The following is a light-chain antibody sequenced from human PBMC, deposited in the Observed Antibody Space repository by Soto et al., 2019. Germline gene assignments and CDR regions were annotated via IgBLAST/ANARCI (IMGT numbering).Light chain of an antibody. CDR3: QQYNSRPT. J-gene: IGKJ2*01. Sequence: EIVLTQSPATLSVSPGESATLSCRASQSVTSHLAWYQQKPGQAPRLLIFGASTRATGIPARFSGSGSGTDITLTISSLQSEDFAVYYCQQYNSRPTFGQGTKLEIK. CDR2: GAS. V-gene: IGKV3-15*01. CDR1: QSVTSH.